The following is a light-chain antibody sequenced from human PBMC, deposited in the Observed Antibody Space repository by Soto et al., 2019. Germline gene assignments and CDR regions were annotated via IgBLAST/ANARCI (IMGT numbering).Light chain of an antibody. CDR1: QSVASA. V-gene: IGKV3-15*01. CDR3: QNYKYWPYT. CDR2: GAS. Sequence: EVLMTQSPDILSVSPGDTAILSCRASQSVASALAWYQQRPGQPPRVIMYGASVRSTGLPDRFSGSGSGTEFTLTSTSLQSEDFAVYFCQNYKYWPYTFGQGTKLDIK. J-gene: IGKJ2*01.